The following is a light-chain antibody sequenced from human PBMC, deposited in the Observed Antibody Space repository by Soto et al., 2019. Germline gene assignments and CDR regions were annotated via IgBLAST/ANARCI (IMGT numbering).Light chain of an antibody. CDR3: QQYNNWPLT. Sequence: EIVMTQSRASLSVSPAERATLSCRASQSLSSNLAWYQQKPGQAPRLVIYGASSRATGIPARFSGSGSETEFALTISSLQSEDFAVYYCQQYNNWPLTFGQGTRLEIK. V-gene: IGKV3-15*01. J-gene: IGKJ5*01. CDR2: GAS. CDR1: QSLSSN.